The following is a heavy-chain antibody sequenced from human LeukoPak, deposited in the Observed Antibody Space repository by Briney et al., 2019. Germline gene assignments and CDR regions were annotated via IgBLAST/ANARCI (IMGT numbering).Heavy chain of an antibody. CDR1: GGSITNLDYY. D-gene: IGHD3-10*01. V-gene: IGHV4-61*02. Sequence: PSETLSLTCTVSGGSITNLDYYWTWIRQPAGKRLEWIGRIYTSGGTNYNPSLKSRVTMSVDRSKNEISLHLASLTAADTALHYCAGRGSSSGTFDIWGPGTFVTVSS. CDR3: AGRGSSSGTFDI. CDR2: IYTSGGT. J-gene: IGHJ3*02.